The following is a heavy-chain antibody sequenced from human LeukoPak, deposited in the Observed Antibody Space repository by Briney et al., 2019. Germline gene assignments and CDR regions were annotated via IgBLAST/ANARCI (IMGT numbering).Heavy chain of an antibody. CDR2: MNPNSGNT. CDR1: GYTFTSYD. V-gene: IGHV1-8*01. D-gene: IGHD3-3*01. CDR3: ARGPPLLRSLEWFPYYYGMDV. J-gene: IGHJ6*02. Sequence: ASVKVSCKASGYTFTSYDINWVRQATGQGLEWMGWMNPNSGNTGYAQKFQGRVTMTRNTSISTAYMELSSLRSEDTAVYYCARGPPLLRSLEWFPYYYGMDVWGQGTTVTVSS.